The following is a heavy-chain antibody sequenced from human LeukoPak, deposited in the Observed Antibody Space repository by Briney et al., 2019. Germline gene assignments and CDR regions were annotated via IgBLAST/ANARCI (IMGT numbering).Heavy chain of an antibody. Sequence: GASVKVSCKAYGGSFSSYDVSWVRQAPGQGLEWMGGIIPIFGTANYAQKFKGRVRITAEKSTSTTYMELSSLRSEDTAVYYCARDRSYDFWSGLYYYYYYMDVWGKGTTVTVSS. CDR1: GGSFSSYD. CDR2: IIPIFGTA. CDR3: ARDRSYDFWSGLYYYYYYMDV. J-gene: IGHJ6*03. V-gene: IGHV1-69*06. D-gene: IGHD3-3*01.